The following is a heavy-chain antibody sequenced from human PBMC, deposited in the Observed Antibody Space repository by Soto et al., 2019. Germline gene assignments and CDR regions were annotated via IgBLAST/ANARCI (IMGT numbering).Heavy chain of an antibody. CDR1: VYSFTSYW. Sequence: SLKISCALSVYSFTSYWIAGVLPLPVKVLECVVIVYPGDCDTRYSPAVQGQVTISADKSISTAYLQLSSLKASDTAMYYCASAIAAAGPYYYYGMDVWGQGTTVTVSS. CDR3: ASAIAAAGPYYYYGMDV. CDR2: VYPGDCDT. D-gene: IGHD6-13*01. V-gene: IGHV5-51*01. J-gene: IGHJ6*02.